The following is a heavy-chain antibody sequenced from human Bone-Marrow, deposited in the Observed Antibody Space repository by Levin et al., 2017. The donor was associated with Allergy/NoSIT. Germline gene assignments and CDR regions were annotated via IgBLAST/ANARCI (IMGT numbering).Heavy chain of an antibody. CDR2: VFYTGST. Sequence: KTSETLSLTCTVSGGSISSAANYWSWVRQLPGKGLEWIGYVFYTGSTYYNPSLSSRATMSVDTSKNQFSLKLRSVTAADTAVYYCARDRALTTDYMDVWGQGTTVTVSS. J-gene: IGHJ6*03. V-gene: IGHV4-31*03. D-gene: IGHD4-11*01. CDR3: ARDRALTTDYMDV. CDR1: GGSISSAANY.